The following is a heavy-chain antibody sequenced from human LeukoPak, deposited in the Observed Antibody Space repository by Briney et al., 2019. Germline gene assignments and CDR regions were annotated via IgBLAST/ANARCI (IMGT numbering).Heavy chain of an antibody. D-gene: IGHD4-23*01. CDR1: GFDFKNAW. CDR2: IKSNAHGGTT. J-gene: IGHJ4*02. V-gene: IGHV3-15*01. Sequence: GGSLRLSCEASGFDFKNAWMSWVRQAPGKGLEWVGRIKSNAHGGTTHYGAPVRGRFTISRDDSKNTLYLQMNTLRAEDTAMYYCATDLTVVVDDWGQGTLVTVSS. CDR3: ATDLTVVVDD.